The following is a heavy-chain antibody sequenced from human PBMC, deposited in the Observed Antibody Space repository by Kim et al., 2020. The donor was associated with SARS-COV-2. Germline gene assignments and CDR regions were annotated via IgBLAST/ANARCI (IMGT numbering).Heavy chain of an antibody. D-gene: IGHD6-13*01. V-gene: IGHV3-21*01. J-gene: IGHJ4*02. Sequence: GGSLRLSCAASGFTFSSYSMNWVRQAPGKGLEWVSSISRSSSYIYYADSVKGRFTISRDNAKNSLYLQMNSLRAEDTAVYYCARVWRSSSWEGGYWGQGTLVTVSS. CDR2: ISRSSSYI. CDR1: GFTFSSYS. CDR3: ARVWRSSSWEGGY.